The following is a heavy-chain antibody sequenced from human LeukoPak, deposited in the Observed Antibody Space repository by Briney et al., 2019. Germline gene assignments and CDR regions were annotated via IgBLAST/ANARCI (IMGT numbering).Heavy chain of an antibody. CDR3: ARDPNY. V-gene: IGHV3-66*01. CDR1: GFSVSKNY. CDR2: IYSGGTT. J-gene: IGHJ4*02. Sequence: GGSLRLSCAASGFSVSKNYLTWVRQAPGKGLEWVSVIYSGGTTYYADSVKGRFTISRDNSQNTLYLQMDSLRAEDTAVYYCARDPNYWGQGTLATVSS.